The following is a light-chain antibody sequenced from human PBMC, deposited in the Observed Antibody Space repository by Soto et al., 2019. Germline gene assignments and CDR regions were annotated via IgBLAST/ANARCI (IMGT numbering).Light chain of an antibody. V-gene: IGKV3-20*01. Sequence: EIVLTQSPGTLSLSPGERATLSCRASQTIASRYLAWYQHQPGQAPRLLIYRTFARAPGIPDRFSGGGSGTDFTLTISRLEREDFAGYYCQQYDTSPPTFGHGTRLDIK. CDR2: RTF. J-gene: IGKJ5*01. CDR1: QTIASRY. CDR3: QQYDTSPPT.